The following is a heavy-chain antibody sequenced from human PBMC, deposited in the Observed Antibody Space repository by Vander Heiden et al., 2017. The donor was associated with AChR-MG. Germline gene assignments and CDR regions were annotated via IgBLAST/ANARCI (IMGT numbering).Heavy chain of an antibody. CDR3: TKTRDSSPYGAHMDV. D-gene: IGHD3-22*01. Sequence: EVQLLESGGSLVQPGGSLRLACEASGFTFSDYAMNWVRTPPGKGLEWVSGIIGVGIGGSTYYADSVKGRFTISRDKTKSTLYLQLNSLRAEDTAVYYCTKTRDSSPYGAHMDVWGQGTTVTVSS. CDR2: IIGVGIGGST. CDR1: GFTFSDYA. J-gene: IGHJ6*02. V-gene: IGHV3-23*01.